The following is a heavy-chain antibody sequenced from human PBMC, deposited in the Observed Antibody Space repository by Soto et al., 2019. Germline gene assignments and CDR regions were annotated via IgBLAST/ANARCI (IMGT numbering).Heavy chain of an antibody. CDR1: GYSFIRYW. D-gene: IGHD3-22*01. CDR3: ARHLIHYYDSSGSRPPVYYYYGMDV. V-gene: IGHV5-51*01. J-gene: IGHJ6*02. CDR2: IYPGDSDT. Sequence: GESLKFSCKGSGYSFIRYWIGWVRQMPGKGLEWMGIIYPGDSDTRYSPSFQGQVTISADKSISTAYLQWSSLKASDTAMYYCARHLIHYYDSSGSRPPVYYYYGMDVWGQGTTVTVS.